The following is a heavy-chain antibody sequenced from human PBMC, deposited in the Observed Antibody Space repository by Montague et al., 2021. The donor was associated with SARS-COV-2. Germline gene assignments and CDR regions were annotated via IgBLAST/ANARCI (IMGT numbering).Heavy chain of an antibody. Sequence: VKPTQTLTLTCTFSGFSLSTSGMCVSWIRQPPGKALEWLARIDWDDDKYYSTSLKTRLTISKDTSKNQVVLTMTNMDPVDTATYYCARMISSAASTPLDIWGQGTMVTVSS. D-gene: IGHD6-13*01. CDR3: ARMISSAASTPLDI. J-gene: IGHJ3*02. V-gene: IGHV2-70*11. CDR1: GFSLSTSGMC. CDR2: IDWDDDK.